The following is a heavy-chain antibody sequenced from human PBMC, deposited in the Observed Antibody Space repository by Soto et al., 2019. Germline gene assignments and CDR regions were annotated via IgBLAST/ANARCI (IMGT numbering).Heavy chain of an antibody. Sequence: EVQLVESGGGLVKPGGSLRLSCVASGFTFSSYSMNWVRQAPGKGLEWVSSIRSSSSYIYYADSVKGRFTISRDNAKNSLYLQMNSLRAEDTAVYYCAREGAVAGHYDYWGQGTLVTVSS. CDR1: GFTFSSYS. D-gene: IGHD6-19*01. CDR2: IRSSSSYI. CDR3: AREGAVAGHYDY. J-gene: IGHJ4*02. V-gene: IGHV3-21*01.